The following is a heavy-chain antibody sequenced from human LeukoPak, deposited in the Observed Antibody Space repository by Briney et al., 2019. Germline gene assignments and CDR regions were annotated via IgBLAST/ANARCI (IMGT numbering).Heavy chain of an antibody. CDR3: AREAVLWFGELSVFDS. CDR1: GFTFSSYG. Sequence: PGGSLRLSCAASGFTFSSYGMSWVRQAPGKGLEWVSAISGSGGSTYYADSVKGRFTISRDNSKNTLYLQMNSLRAEDTAVYYCAREAVLWFGELSVFDSWGQGTLVTVSS. V-gene: IGHV3-23*01. J-gene: IGHJ4*02. CDR2: ISGSGGST. D-gene: IGHD3-10*01.